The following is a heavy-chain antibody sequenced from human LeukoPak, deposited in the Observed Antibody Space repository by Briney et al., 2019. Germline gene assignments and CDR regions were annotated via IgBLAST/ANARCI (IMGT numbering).Heavy chain of an antibody. V-gene: IGHV4-4*07. Sequence: SETLSLTCTVSGGSLSSYYWSWIRQPAGKGLEWIGRIYTSGSTNYNPSLKSRVTISVDTSKNQFSLKLSSVTAADTAVYYCARVSLRYYYDSSGYYDYWGQGTLVTVSS. CDR3: ARVSLRYYYDSSGYYDY. D-gene: IGHD3-22*01. J-gene: IGHJ4*02. CDR2: IYTSGST. CDR1: GGSLSSYY.